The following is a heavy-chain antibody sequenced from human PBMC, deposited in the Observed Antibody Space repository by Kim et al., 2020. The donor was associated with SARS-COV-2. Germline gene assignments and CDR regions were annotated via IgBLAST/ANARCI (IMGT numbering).Heavy chain of an antibody. V-gene: IGHV4-61*02. CDR1: GGSISSGSYY. CDR3: ASTGLLTGYYLDY. D-gene: IGHD3-9*01. CDR2: IYTSGST. Sequence: SETLSLTCTVSGGSISSGSYYWSWILQHAGKGLEWIGRIYTSGSTNYNPSLKRRVTISVDTSKNQFSLKLSSVTAADTAVYYCASTGLLTGYYLDYWGQGTLVTVSS. J-gene: IGHJ4*02.